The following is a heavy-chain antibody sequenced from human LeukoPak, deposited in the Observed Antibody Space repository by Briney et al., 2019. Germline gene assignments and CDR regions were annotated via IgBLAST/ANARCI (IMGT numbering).Heavy chain of an antibody. CDR1: GFTFSSYE. CDR3: ARDGGYSYGYFPDAFDI. J-gene: IGHJ3*02. Sequence: GGSLRLSCAASGFTFSSYEMNWVRQAPGKGREWVSYISSSGSTIYYADSVKGRFTISRDNAKNSLYLQMNSLRAEDTAVYYCARDGGYSYGYFPDAFDIWGQGTMVTVSS. V-gene: IGHV3-48*03. D-gene: IGHD5-18*01. CDR2: ISSSGSTI.